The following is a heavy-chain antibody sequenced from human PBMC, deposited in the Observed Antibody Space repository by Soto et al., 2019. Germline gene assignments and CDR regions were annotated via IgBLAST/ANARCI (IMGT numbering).Heavy chain of an antibody. D-gene: IGHD5-12*01. V-gene: IGHV3-7*01. CDR1: GFTFSSFS. CDR3: VATSSY. Sequence: PGGSLRLSCAASGFTFSSFSMRWVRQAPGKGLEWVANIKEDGSEKYYVDSVKGRFTISRDNAKNSLYLQMDSLRAEDTAVYYCVATSSYWCEGT. J-gene: IGHJ4*02. CDR2: IKEDGSEK.